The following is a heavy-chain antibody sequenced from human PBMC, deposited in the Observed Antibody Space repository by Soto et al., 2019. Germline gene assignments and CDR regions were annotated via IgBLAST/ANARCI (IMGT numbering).Heavy chain of an antibody. V-gene: IGHV3-23*01. Sequence: GGSLRLSCAASGFTFSSYAMSWVRQAPGKGLEWVSAISGSGGSTYYADSVKGRFTISRDNSKNTLYLQMNSLRAEDTAVYYCAKDLHYYYYYGMDVWGQGTTVTVSS. CDR2: ISGSGGST. CDR3: AKDLHYYYYYGMDV. CDR1: GFTFSSYA. J-gene: IGHJ6*02.